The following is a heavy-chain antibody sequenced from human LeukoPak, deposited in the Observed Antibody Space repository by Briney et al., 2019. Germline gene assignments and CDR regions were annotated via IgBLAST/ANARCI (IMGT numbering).Heavy chain of an antibody. CDR1: GGSISSGGYY. J-gene: IGHJ6*02. D-gene: IGHD4-17*01. CDR2: IYYSGST. CDR3: ARDRTTTAPYYYYYGMDV. Sequence: PSETLSLTCTVSGGSISSGGYYWSWIRQHPGKGLEWIGYIYYSGSTYYNPSLKSRVTISVDTSKNQFSLKLSSVTAADTAVYYCARDRTTTAPYYYYYGMDVWGQGTTVTVSS. V-gene: IGHV4-31*03.